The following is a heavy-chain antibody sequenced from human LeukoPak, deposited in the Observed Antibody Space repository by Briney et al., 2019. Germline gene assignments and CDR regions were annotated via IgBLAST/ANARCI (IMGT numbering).Heavy chain of an antibody. CDR1: GFTFSSYN. D-gene: IGHD3-22*01. CDR2: ISSSGTTI. CDR3: ARDYYDSSGYYYGAY. V-gene: IGHV3-48*04. J-gene: IGHJ4*02. Sequence: GGSLRLSCAASGFTFSSYNMNWVRQAPGKGLEWVSYISSSGTTIYYADSVKGRFTISRDNAKNSLYLQMNSLRAEDTAVYYCARDYYDSSGYYYGAYWGQGTLVTVSS.